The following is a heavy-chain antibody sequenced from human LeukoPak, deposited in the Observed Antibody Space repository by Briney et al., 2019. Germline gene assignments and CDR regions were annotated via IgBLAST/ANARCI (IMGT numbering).Heavy chain of an antibody. CDR2: INPHSGGT. Sequence: ASVKVSCKASGYTFTGHYMHWVRQAPGQGLEWMGWINPHSGGTNYAQNFQGRVIMTGDTSISTAYMELSRLRSDDTAVYYCARGRATDFFDYWGQGTLVTVSS. CDR1: GYTFTGHY. CDR3: ARGRATDFFDY. J-gene: IGHJ4*02. V-gene: IGHV1-2*02. D-gene: IGHD1-26*01.